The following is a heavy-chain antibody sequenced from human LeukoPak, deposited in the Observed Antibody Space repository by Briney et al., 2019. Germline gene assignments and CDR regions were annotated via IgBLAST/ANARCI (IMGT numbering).Heavy chain of an antibody. Sequence: AASVKVSCKASGYTFTSYGISWVRQAPGQGLEWMGWINPNSGGTNYAQKFQGWVTMTRDTSISTAYMELSRLRSDDTAVYYCARASMVRGVIAKGDWFDPWGQGTLVTVSS. CDR1: GYTFTSYG. CDR2: INPNSGGT. V-gene: IGHV1-2*04. CDR3: ARASMVRGVIAKGDWFDP. D-gene: IGHD3-10*01. J-gene: IGHJ5*02.